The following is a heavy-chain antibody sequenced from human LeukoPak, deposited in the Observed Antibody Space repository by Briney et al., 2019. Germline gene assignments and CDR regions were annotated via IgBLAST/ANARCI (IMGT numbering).Heavy chain of an antibody. CDR2: IYHSGSP. D-gene: IGHD3-10*01. V-gene: IGHV4-30-4*01. CDR1: GGSISSGDYY. CDR3: ARGGSGSSY. J-gene: IGHJ4*02. Sequence: PSQTLSLTCTASGGSISSGDYYYWSWIRQPPGKGLEWIGNIYHSGSPYYNPSLKSRVTISVDTSKNQFSLKLTSVTAADTAVYYCARGGSGSSYWGQGTLVTVSS.